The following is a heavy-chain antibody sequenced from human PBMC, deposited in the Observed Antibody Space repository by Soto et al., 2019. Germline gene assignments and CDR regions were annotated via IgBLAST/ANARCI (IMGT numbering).Heavy chain of an antibody. D-gene: IGHD3-22*01. V-gene: IGHV1-69*12. CDR3: ASRNYYDSSGYSIADDY. CDR2: LIPIFGTA. J-gene: IGHJ4*02. CDR1: GGTFSSYA. Sequence: QVQLVQSGAEVKKPGSSVKVSCKASGGTFSSYAISWVRQAPGQGLEWMGGLIPIFGTANYAQKFQGRVTITEDESTSTAYMELSSLRSEDTAVYYCASRNYYDSSGYSIADDYWGQRTLVTVSS.